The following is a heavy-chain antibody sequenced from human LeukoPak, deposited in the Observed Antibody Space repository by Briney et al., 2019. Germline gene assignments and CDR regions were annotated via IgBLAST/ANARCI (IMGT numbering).Heavy chain of an antibody. CDR1: GVSSSSSY. J-gene: IGHJ4*02. D-gene: IGHD6-13*01. CDR2: IFYTGDS. V-gene: IGHV4-59*08. Sequence: SETLSPTCTVSGVSSSSSYWSWIRQPPGKGLEWIGYIFYTGDSNHNPSFKSRVSISLDTSKDQISLKLYSVTATDTAVYYCARGVYIAAAQYAYWGQGTLVTVSS. CDR3: ARGVYIAAAQYAY.